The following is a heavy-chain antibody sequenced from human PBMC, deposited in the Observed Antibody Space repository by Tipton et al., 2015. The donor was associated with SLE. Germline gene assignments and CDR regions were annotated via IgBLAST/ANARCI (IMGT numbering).Heavy chain of an antibody. Sequence: TLSLTCTVSGGSISSGSYYRSWIRQPAGKGLEWIGRIYTSGSTYYNPSLKSRVTISVDTSKNQFSLKLSSVTAADTAVYYCARDSPHGVGKDYWGQGTLVTVSS. CDR2: IYTSGST. D-gene: IGHD7-27*01. CDR3: ARDSPHGVGKDY. J-gene: IGHJ4*02. CDR1: GGSISSGSYY. V-gene: IGHV4-61*02.